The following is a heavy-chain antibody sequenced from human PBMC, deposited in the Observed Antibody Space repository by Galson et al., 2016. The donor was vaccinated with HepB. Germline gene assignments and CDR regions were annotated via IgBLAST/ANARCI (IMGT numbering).Heavy chain of an antibody. CDR3: AKGRLGSSWFPSVDY. J-gene: IGHJ4*02. CDR2: ISAGDAGT. D-gene: IGHD6-13*01. CDR1: GFTSDSYA. V-gene: IGHV3-23*01. Sequence: SLRLSCAASGFTSDSYAMSWVRQAPGKGLEWVSSISAGDAGTYYADSVKGRFTVSRDNSKNTLSLQVNSLRGEDTAVYYCAKGRLGSSWFPSVDYWGQGTVVTVSS.